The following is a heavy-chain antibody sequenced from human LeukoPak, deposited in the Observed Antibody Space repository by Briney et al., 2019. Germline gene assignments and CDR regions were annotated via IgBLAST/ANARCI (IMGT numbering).Heavy chain of an antibody. CDR1: VFRFSSYA. D-gene: IGHD1-7*01. CDR2: ISGSGVST. V-gene: IGHV3-23*01. J-gene: IGHJ4*02. CDR3: AKYERNWNYNLASQPYD. Sequence: GGSLRLSCAASVFRFSSYAMSWVRQAPGKGLEWVSAISGSGVSTYYADSVKGRFPVSRDNSKNTLYLQMSSLRAEDTAVYCCAKYERNWNYNLASQPYDWGQGTLVTVSS.